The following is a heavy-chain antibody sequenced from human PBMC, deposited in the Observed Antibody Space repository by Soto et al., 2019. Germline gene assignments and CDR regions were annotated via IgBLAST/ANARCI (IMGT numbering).Heavy chain of an antibody. CDR2: IVVGSGNT. D-gene: IGHD6-13*01. J-gene: IGHJ4*02. Sequence: ASVKVSCKASGFTFTSSAVQWVRQARGQRLEWIGWIVVGSGNTNYAQKFQERVTITRDMSTSTAYMELSSLRSEDTAVYYCAEGYSSSWGFDYWGQGTLVTVSS. V-gene: IGHV1-58*01. CDR3: AEGYSSSWGFDY. CDR1: GFTFTSSA.